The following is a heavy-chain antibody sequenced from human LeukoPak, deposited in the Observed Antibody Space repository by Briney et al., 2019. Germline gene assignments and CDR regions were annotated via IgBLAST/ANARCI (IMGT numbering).Heavy chain of an antibody. V-gene: IGHV3-23*01. Sequence: GGSLRLSCAASGFTFSSYAMNWVRQAPGKGPEWVSAVTASGGSTDYAGSVKGRFTISRDNSKNTLYLQMSSLRAEDTAVYYCAKVGVRKAVGWFDPWGQGTLVTVSS. CDR2: VTASGGST. D-gene: IGHD3-10*02. CDR3: AKVGVRKAVGWFDP. CDR1: GFTFSSYA. J-gene: IGHJ5*02.